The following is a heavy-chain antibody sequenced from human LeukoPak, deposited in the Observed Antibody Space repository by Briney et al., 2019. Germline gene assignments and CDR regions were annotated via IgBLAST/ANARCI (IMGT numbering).Heavy chain of an antibody. CDR2: IYYSGST. D-gene: IGHD3-9*01. CDR3: ARDQRFRYFDWLRFESWFDP. J-gene: IGHJ5*02. V-gene: IGHV4-39*07. Sequence: NPSETLSLTCTVSGGSISNYYWGWIRQPPGKGLEWIGSIYYSGSTYYNPSLKSRVTISVDTSKNQFSLKLSSVTAADTAVYYCARDQRFRYFDWLRFESWFDPWGQGTLVTVSS. CDR1: GGSISNYY.